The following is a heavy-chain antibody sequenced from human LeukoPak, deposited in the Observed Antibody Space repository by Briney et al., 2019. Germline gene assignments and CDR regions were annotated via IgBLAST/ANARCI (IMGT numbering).Heavy chain of an antibody. Sequence: PGGSLRLSCAASAFTFSTYSMNWVRQAPGKGLEWVSSLSPGSSYIYYADSVKGRFSISRDNAKNSLYLEMNSLSAEDTAVYYCARDLVRGVTNDAFDIWGQGTMVTVSS. D-gene: IGHD3-10*01. CDR2: LSPGSSYI. V-gene: IGHV3-21*01. CDR3: ARDLVRGVTNDAFDI. CDR1: AFTFSTYS. J-gene: IGHJ3*02.